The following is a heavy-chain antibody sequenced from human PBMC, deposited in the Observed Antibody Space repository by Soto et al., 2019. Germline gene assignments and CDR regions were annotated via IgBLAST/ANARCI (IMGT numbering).Heavy chain of an antibody. CDR1: GYTFTDFH. J-gene: IGHJ5*02. CDR2: IDPANGGT. D-gene: IGHD2-8*02. V-gene: IGHV1-2*02. Sequence: QAQLGQSASEVKKPGASVTVSCRASGYTFTDFHIHWVRQAPGQGLEWLGWIDPANGGTNFPQKFQGRLALTRNTSRTSVSMNLSSLTSDATAVYSCARVVRHFYSTYWWYNPWGQGTLGIVSS. CDR3: ARVVRHFYSTYWWYNP.